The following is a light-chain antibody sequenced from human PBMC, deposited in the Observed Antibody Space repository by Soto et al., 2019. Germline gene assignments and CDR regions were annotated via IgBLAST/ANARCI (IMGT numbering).Light chain of an antibody. J-gene: IGLJ2*01. CDR2: EVN. CDR1: SSDVGGYNY. Sequence: QAVVTQPASVSGSPGQSITISCTGTSSDVGGYNYVSWYQHHPGKAPKLMIYEVNNRPSGVSNRFSGSKSGNTASLTISGLQAEDEADYYCSSYTSSSTPQVVFGGGTKLTVL. CDR3: SSYTSSSTPQVV. V-gene: IGLV2-14*01.